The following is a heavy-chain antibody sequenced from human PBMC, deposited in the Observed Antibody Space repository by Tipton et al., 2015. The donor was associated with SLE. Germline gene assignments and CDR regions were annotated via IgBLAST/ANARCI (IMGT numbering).Heavy chain of an antibody. Sequence: GSLRLSCAASGFTFSSYAMSWVRQAPGKGLEWVSAISGSGGGTYYADSVKGRFTISRDNSKNTLYLQMNSLRAEDTAVYYCARSSSLYSSGSDYWGQGTLVTVSS. CDR3: ARSSSLYSSGSDY. J-gene: IGHJ4*02. D-gene: IGHD6-19*01. CDR1: GFTFSSYA. V-gene: IGHV3-23*01. CDR2: ISGSGGGT.